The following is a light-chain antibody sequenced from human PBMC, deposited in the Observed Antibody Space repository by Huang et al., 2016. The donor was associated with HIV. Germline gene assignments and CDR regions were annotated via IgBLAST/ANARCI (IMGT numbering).Light chain of an antibody. J-gene: IGKJ2*03. CDR2: SAS. Sequence: AIRLTQSPSSLSASTGDRVTITCRASPGISSYLAWYQQKPGKAPKLLISSASTLQSGGPSRFRGSGFGTDFTLTISSLQSEDLGTYHCQQYYTYPHSFGQGTKLEIK. CDR1: PGISSY. CDR3: QQYYTYPHS. V-gene: IGKV1-8*01.